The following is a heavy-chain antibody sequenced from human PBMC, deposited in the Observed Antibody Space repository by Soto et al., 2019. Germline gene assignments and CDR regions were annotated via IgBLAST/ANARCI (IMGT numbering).Heavy chain of an antibody. CDR3: AHRVRRTVFGLVTTTAIYFDF. CDR2: IYWDDDK. J-gene: IGHJ4*02. D-gene: IGHD3-3*01. V-gene: IGHV2-5*02. Sequence: QITLNESGPTVVRPTETLTLTCRFSGFSLTTSGVGVGWIRHSPGKAPEWLALIYWDDDKRYSASLKSRLTSTKHTSKNKVVLTMSDLDTTDTATYYCAHRVRRTVFGLVTTTAIYFDFWGQGTPVAVSS. CDR1: GFSLTTSGVG.